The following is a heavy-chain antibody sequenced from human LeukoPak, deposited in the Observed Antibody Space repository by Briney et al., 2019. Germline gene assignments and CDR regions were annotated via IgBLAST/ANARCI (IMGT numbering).Heavy chain of an antibody. V-gene: IGHV3-53*01. CDR1: RFTVSSNY. J-gene: IGHJ6*02. CDR2: IYSGGST. D-gene: IGHD3-3*01. CDR3: ARERYDFWSGYYNGYYYYGMDV. Sequence: GGSLRLSCAASRFTVSSNYMSWVRQAPGKGLEWGSVIYSGGSTYYADSVKGRFTISRDNSKNTLYLQMNSLRAEDTAVYYCARERYDFWSGYYNGYYYYGMDVWGQGTTVTVSS.